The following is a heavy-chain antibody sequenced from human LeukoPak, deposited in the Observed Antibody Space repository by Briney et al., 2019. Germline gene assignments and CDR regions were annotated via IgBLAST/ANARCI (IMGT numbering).Heavy chain of an antibody. Sequence: ASVKVSCKASGYTFTSYDINWVRQATGRVLEWMGWMNPNSGNTGYAQKFQGRVTMTRNTSISTAYMELSSLRSEDTAVYYCARRRFGVVNQFDPWGQGTLVTVSS. V-gene: IGHV1-8*01. CDR3: ARRRFGVVNQFDP. J-gene: IGHJ5*02. CDR1: GYTFTSYD. D-gene: IGHD3-3*01. CDR2: MNPNSGNT.